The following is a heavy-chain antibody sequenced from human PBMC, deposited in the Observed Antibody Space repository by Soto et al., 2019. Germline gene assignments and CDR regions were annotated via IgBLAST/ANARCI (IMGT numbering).Heavy chain of an antibody. CDR1: GFTFSNAW. D-gene: IGHD1-20*01. CDR3: TTTVRHNWNDYDYYGMDV. V-gene: IGHV3-15*01. Sequence: GGSLRLSCAASGFTFSNAWMSWVRQAPGKGLEWVGRIKSKTDGGTTDYAAPVKGRFTISRDDSKNTLYLQMNSLKTEDTAVYYCTTTVRHNWNDYDYYGMDVWGQGTTVTVSS. J-gene: IGHJ6*02. CDR2: IKSKTDGGTT.